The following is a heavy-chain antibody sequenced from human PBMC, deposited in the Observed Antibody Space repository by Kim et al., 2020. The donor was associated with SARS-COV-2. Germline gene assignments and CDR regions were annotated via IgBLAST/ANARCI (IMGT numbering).Heavy chain of an antibody. J-gene: IGHJ4*02. V-gene: IGHV3-33*01. Sequence: YYADSVRGRFTVSRDNSKNTMYLQMNSLRAEDTAVFYCARDIGGGWTNVLYWGQGTLVVVSS. CDR3: ARDIGGGWTNVLY. D-gene: IGHD6-19*01.